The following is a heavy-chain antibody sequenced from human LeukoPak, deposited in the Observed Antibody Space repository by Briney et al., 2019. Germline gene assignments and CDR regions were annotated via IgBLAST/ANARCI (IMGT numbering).Heavy chain of an antibody. CDR1: GFAFSNYA. V-gene: IGHV3-23*01. J-gene: IGHJ4*02. CDR2: ISGFNT. Sequence: GGSLRLSCTTSGFAFSNYAMNWVRQAPGKGPEWVSGISGFNTYYADSVKGRFTIFRDNSENVLYLQMDRLRAEDTAIYSCAKDVCTSPRCLLYFDSWGQGTLVTVSS. CDR3: AKDVCTSPRCLLYFDS. D-gene: IGHD2-8*01.